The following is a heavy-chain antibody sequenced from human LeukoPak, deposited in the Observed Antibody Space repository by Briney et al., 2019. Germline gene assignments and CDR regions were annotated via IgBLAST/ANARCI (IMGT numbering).Heavy chain of an antibody. Sequence: PSETLSLTCAVSGGSISSSNWWSWVRQPPGKGLEWIGEIYHSGSTNYNPSLKSRVTISVDKSKNQFSLKLSSVTAADTAVYYCVGTYYYGSGSYYNVFDYWGQGTLVTVSS. V-gene: IGHV4-4*02. CDR1: GGSISSSNW. J-gene: IGHJ4*02. CDR2: IYHSGST. CDR3: VGTYYYGSGSYYNVFDY. D-gene: IGHD3-10*01.